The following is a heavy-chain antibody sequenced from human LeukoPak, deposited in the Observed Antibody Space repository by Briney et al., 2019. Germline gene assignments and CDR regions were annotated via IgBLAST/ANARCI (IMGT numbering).Heavy chain of an antibody. CDR3: ARYYDFWSGYLGYFDY. V-gene: IGHV3-23*01. J-gene: IGHJ4*02. CDR1: GFTFRSYA. D-gene: IGHD3-3*01. CDR2: ITASGGNT. Sequence: PGGSLRLSCAASGFTFRSYAMTWVRQTPGKGLEWVSGITASGGNTYYADSVKGRFTISRDNAKNSLYLQMNSLRVEDTAVYYCARYYDFWSGYLGYFDYWGQGTLVTVSS.